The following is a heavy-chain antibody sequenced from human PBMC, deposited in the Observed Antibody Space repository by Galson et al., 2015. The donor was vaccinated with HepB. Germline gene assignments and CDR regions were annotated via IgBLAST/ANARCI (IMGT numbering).Heavy chain of an antibody. D-gene: IGHD3-3*01. CDR3: ARDRLTSFGVVIIGPRYFDL. Sequence: SVKVSCKASGGTFSNYAISWVRQAPGQGLEWMGWINPNSGGTNYAQKFQGRVTMTRDTSISTAYMELSRLRSDDTAVYYCARDRLTSFGVVIIGPRYFDLWGRGTLVTVSS. V-gene: IGHV1-2*02. CDR2: INPNSGGT. CDR1: GGTFSNYA. J-gene: IGHJ2*01.